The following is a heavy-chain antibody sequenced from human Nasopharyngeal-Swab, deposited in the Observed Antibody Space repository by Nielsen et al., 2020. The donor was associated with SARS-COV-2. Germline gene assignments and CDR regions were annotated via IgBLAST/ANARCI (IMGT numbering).Heavy chain of an antibody. D-gene: IGHD3-22*01. CDR2: ISYDGSNK. V-gene: IGHV3-30*18. J-gene: IGHJ4*02. Sequence: GGSLRLSCAASEFTFSSYGMHWVRQAPGKGLEWVAVISYDGSNKYYADSVKGRFTISRDNSKNTLYLQMNSLRAEDTAVYYCAKDYSYYDSSGYPITFDYWGQGTLVTVSS. CDR1: EFTFSSYG. CDR3: AKDYSYYDSSGYPITFDY.